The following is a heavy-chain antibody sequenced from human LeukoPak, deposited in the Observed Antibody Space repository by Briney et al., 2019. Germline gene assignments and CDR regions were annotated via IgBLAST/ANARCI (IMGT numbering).Heavy chain of an antibody. Sequence: PGGSLRLSCAASGLTFSDSAIHWVRQASGKGLEWVGRVRNKENNYATAYAASVKGRFTISRDDSKNVAYLQMNSLKIEDTALYYCIRRLDYDILTGYYWLDPWGQGTLVTVSS. CDR2: VRNKENNYAT. CDR3: IRRLDYDILTGYYWLDP. V-gene: IGHV3-73*01. CDR1: GLTFSDSA. J-gene: IGHJ5*02. D-gene: IGHD3-9*01.